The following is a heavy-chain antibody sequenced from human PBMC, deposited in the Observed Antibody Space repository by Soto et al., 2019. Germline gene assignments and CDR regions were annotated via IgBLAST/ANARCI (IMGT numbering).Heavy chain of an antibody. Sequence: HLGGSLRLSCAAYGFTFSSYAMSWVRQAPGKGLEWVSAISGSGGSTYYADSVKGRFTISRDNSKNTLYLQMNSLRAEDTAVYYCAKFPKLYLSYFDYWGQGTLVTVSS. J-gene: IGHJ4*02. CDR2: ISGSGGST. CDR1: GFTFSSYA. CDR3: AKFPKLYLSYFDY. D-gene: IGHD2-8*01. V-gene: IGHV3-23*01.